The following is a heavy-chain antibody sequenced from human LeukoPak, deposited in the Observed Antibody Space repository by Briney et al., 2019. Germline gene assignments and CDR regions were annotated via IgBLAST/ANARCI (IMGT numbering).Heavy chain of an antibody. CDR1: GGSVSGSY. CDR2: FYTSGST. V-gene: IGHV4-4*07. CDR3: AALRIAAAGSFDY. J-gene: IGHJ4*02. Sequence: SETLSLTCTVSGGSVSGSYWSWIRQPAGKGLEWIGRFYTSGSTNYNPSLRSRVTISVDTSKNQFSLKLSSVTAADTAVYYCAALRIAAAGSFDYWGQGTLVTVSS. D-gene: IGHD6-13*01.